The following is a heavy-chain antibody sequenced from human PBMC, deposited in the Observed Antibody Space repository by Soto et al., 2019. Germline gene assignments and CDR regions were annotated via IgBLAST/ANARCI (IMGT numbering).Heavy chain of an antibody. V-gene: IGHV3-23*01. D-gene: IGHD3-9*01. Sequence: GGSLRLSCAASGFTFSSYAMSWVRQAPGKGLEWVSAISGSGGSTYYADSVKSRFTISRDNSKNTLYLQMNSLRAEDTAVYYCAKGSWYDILTGYYFYWGQGTLVTVSS. J-gene: IGHJ4*02. CDR2: ISGSGGST. CDR3: AKGSWYDILTGYYFY. CDR1: GFTFSSYA.